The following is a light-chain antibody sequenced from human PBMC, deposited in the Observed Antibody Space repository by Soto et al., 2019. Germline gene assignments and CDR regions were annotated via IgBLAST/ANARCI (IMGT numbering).Light chain of an antibody. V-gene: IGKV1-5*03. Sequence: IQMTQSPSTLSASVGDRATFTCRASQTISPWLAWYQQKPGEAPKLLIYKASTFEVGVPSRFSASGAGTEFTRTVNNLQPADFATYYCQQDNSYPWTFGQGTKV. CDR3: QQDNSYPWT. CDR1: QTISPW. J-gene: IGKJ1*01. CDR2: KAS.